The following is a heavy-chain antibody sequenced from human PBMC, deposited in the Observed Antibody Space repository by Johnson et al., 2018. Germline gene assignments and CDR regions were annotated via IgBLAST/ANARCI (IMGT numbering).Heavy chain of an antibody. CDR3: AKGKQLGDYYYYGMDV. CDR2: ISYDGSNK. J-gene: IGHJ6*02. CDR1: GFTFSSYA. D-gene: IGHD6-6*01. V-gene: IGHV3-30-3*01. Sequence: QVQLVQSGGGVVQPGRSLRLSCAASGFTFSSYAMHWVRQAPGKGLEWVAVISYDGSNKYYADSVKGRFTISRDNSKNTLYLQMNSLRAEDTAVYYCAKGKQLGDYYYYGMDVWGQGTTVTVSS.